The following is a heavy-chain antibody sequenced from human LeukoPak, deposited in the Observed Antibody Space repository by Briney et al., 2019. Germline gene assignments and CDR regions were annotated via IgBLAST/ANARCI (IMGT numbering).Heavy chain of an antibody. CDR2: ISGTGKTI. V-gene: IGHV3-11*04. J-gene: IGHJ4*02. CDR3: ARDPYYYDSSGERDY. CDR1: GFIFTDYY. Sequence: GGSLRLSCAASGFIFTDYYMTWIRQAPGKGLEWISYISGTGKTIYYADSVRGRFTISRDNAKNSLYLQMNSLRAEDTAVYYCARDPYYYDSSGERDYWGQGTLVTVSS. D-gene: IGHD3-22*01.